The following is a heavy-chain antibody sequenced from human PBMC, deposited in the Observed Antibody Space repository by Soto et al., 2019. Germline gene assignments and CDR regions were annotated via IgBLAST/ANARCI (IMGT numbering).Heavy chain of an antibody. J-gene: IGHJ4*02. CDR1: GFTFSNYV. V-gene: IGHV3-23*01. CDR3: AKERYDYSSQFDY. CDR2: ISGSGDNT. Sequence: HPGGSLRLSCAASGFTFSNYVMSWVRQAPGKGLEWVSSISGSGDNTYYADSVKGRFTISRDNSKNTLYLQMNSLRAEDTAVYYCAKERYDYSSQFDYWGQGTLVTVSS. D-gene: IGHD4-4*01.